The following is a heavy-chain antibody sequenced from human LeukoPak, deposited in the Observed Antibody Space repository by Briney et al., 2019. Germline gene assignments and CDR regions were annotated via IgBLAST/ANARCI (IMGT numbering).Heavy chain of an antibody. CDR1: GFTFSSYG. CDR2: IRYDGSNK. V-gene: IGHV3-30*02. CDR3: AKGDYCSSTSCYPRRPFDY. Sequence: GGSLRLSCAASGFTFSSYGMHWVRQAPGKGLEWVAFIRYDGSNKYYADSVKGRFTISRDNSKNTLYLQMNSLRAEDTAVYYCAKGDYCSSTSCYPRRPFDYWGQGTLVTVSS. J-gene: IGHJ4*02. D-gene: IGHD2-2*01.